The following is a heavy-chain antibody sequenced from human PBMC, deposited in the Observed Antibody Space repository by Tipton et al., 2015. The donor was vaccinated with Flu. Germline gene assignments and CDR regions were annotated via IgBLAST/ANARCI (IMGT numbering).Heavy chain of an antibody. CDR1: GGTFSSYA. CDR2: IIPIFGTA. Sequence: QLVQSGAEVKEPGSSVKVSCKASGGTFSSYAISWVRQAPGQGLEWMGGIIPIFGTANYAQKFQGRVTITADESTSTAYMELSSLRSEDTAVYYWASGIHSDMVRGVMRYGMDVWGQGTTVTVSS. CDR3: ASGIHSDMVRGVMRYGMDV. D-gene: IGHD3-10*01. V-gene: IGHV1-69*01. J-gene: IGHJ6*02.